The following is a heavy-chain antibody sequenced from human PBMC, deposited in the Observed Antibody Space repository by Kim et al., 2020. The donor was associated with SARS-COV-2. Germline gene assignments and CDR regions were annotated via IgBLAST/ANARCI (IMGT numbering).Heavy chain of an antibody. D-gene: IGHD6-13*01. CDR1: GYTFTSYY. Sequence: ASVKVSCKASGYTFTSYYMHWVRQAPGQGLEWMGIINPSGGSTSYAQKFQGRVTMTRDTSTSTVYMELSSLRSEDTAVYYCARGDSSSWYGGYSSGWSAHKEDYWGQGTLVTVSS. CDR3: ARGDSSSWYGGYSSGWSAHKEDY. CDR2: INPSGGST. V-gene: IGHV1-46*01. J-gene: IGHJ4*02.